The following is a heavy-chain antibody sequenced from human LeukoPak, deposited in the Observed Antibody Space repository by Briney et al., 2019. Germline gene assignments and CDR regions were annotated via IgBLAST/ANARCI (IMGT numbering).Heavy chain of an antibody. CDR1: GFLLSNAW. J-gene: IGHJ4*02. D-gene: IGHD6-6*01. V-gene: IGHV3-21*01. Sequence: NPGGSLRLSCAASGFLLSNAWMNWVRQAPGKGLEWVSSITSSSSYIYYADSVKGRFTISRDNAKNSLYLQMNSLRAEDTAVYYCARSYSSSRGTFDYWGQGTLVTVSS. CDR2: ITSSSSYI. CDR3: ARSYSSSRGTFDY.